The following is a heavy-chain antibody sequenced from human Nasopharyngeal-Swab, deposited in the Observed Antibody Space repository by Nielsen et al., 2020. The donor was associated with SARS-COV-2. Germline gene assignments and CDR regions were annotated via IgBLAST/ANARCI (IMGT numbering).Heavy chain of an antibody. D-gene: IGHD3-3*01. CDR2: INTNTGNP. V-gene: IGHV7-4-1*02. J-gene: IGHJ5*02. CDR3: ARDEKSQGIFGVVISGQWWFDP. CDR1: GYTFTSYA. Sequence: ASVKVSCKASGYTFTSYAMNWVRKAPGQGLEGRGWINTNTGNPTYAQGFTGRFVFSLDTSVSTAYLQISSLKAEDTAVYYCARDEKSQGIFGVVISGQWWFDPWGQGTLVTVSS.